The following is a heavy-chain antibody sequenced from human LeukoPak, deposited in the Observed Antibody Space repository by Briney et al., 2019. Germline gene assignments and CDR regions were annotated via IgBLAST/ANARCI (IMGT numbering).Heavy chain of an antibody. D-gene: IGHD3-9*01. CDR1: GYSLTSYW. Sequence: GESLKISCKGSGYSLTSYWIGWVRQMPGKGLEWMGIIYPGDSDTRYNPSFQGQVTISADKSISTAYLQWSSLKASDTAMYFCANSYLLTGHYQNWGQGTLVTVSS. CDR2: IYPGDSDT. J-gene: IGHJ1*01. CDR3: ANSYLLTGHYQN. V-gene: IGHV5-51*01.